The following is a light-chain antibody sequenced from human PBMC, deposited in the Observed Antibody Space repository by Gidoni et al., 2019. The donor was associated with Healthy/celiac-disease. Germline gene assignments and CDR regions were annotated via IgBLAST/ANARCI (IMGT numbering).Light chain of an antibody. J-gene: IGKJ2*01. CDR3: QQYDNWPRT. CDR2: GAS. CDR1: QSVSSN. Sequence: EIVLTQSPATLSVSPGERATLSCRASQSVSSNLAWYQQKPGQAPRLRIYGASTRATGIPARFSGSGSGTEFTLTISSLQSEDFAVYYGQQYDNWPRTFGQGTKLEIK. V-gene: IGKV3-15*01.